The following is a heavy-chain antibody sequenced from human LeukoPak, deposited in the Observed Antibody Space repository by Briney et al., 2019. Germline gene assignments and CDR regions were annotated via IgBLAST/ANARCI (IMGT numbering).Heavy chain of an antibody. CDR3: AKGLGVGATDYFDY. Sequence: PGGSLRLSCAASGSTFSTYDMSWVRQAPGKGLEWVSSISPRGGNTYHADSVKAPFTISRDNSKNTLYLQMNSLRAEDTAVYYCAKGLGVGATDYFDYWGKGTLVTVSS. CDR2: ISPRGGNT. J-gene: IGHJ4*02. CDR1: GSTFSTYD. V-gene: IGHV3-23*01. D-gene: IGHD1-26*01.